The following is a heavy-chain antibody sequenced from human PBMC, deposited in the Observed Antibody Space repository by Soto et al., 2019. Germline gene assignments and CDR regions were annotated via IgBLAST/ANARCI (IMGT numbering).Heavy chain of an antibody. D-gene: IGHD5-18*01. CDR1: GGTFYTYT. Sequence: WASVKVSCKASGGTFYTYTFSWVRQAPGQGLEWMGSITPIYPTTNYAEKFQGRLTVTADGSTNTAYMELNSLTSEDTAVYYCARIPRYSFPTSDDLDSWGQGTLVTVS. CDR2: ITPIYPTT. V-gene: IGHV1-69*13. CDR3: ARIPRYSFPTSDDLDS. J-gene: IGHJ4*02.